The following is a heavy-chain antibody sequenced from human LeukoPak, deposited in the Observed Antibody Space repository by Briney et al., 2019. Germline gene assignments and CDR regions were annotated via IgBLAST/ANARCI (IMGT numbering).Heavy chain of an antibody. V-gene: IGHV3-23*01. J-gene: IGHJ4*02. CDR2: MSSSDDGR. D-gene: IGHD2-15*01. CDR1: GFTFSSYG. Sequence: PGGSLRLSCAASGFTFSSYGMSWVRQAPGKGLEWVSAMSSSDDGRYYAASVRGRFTISRDTSRSTLYLQMNSLRAEDAAVYYCAKAPVTSCRGAFCYPFDYWGQGTLVTASS. CDR3: AKAPVTSCRGAFCYPFDY.